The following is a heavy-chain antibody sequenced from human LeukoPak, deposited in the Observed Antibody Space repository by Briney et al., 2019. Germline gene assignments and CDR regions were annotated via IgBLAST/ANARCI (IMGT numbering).Heavy chain of an antibody. J-gene: IGHJ4*02. CDR2: ISGSGGST. CDR1: GFTFSSYA. CDR3: AKEVVRGVIWGMVDY. Sequence: GGSLRLSCAAPGFTFSSYAMSWVRQAPGKGLEWVSAISGSGGSTYYADSVKGRFTISRDNSKNTLYLQMNSLRAEDTAVYYCAKEVVRGVIWGMVDYWGQGTLVTVSS. V-gene: IGHV3-23*01. D-gene: IGHD3-10*01.